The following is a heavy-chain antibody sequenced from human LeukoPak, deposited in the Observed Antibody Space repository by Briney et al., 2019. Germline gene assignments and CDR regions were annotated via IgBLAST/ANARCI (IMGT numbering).Heavy chain of an antibody. CDR3: AKGTQDGDYVWYWYYFDY. Sequence: PGGSLRLSCAASGFTFSSYAMSWVRQAPGKGLEWVSAISGSGGSTYYADSVKGRFTISRDNSKNTLYLQMNSLRAEDTAVYYCAKGTQDGDYVWYWYYFDYWGQGTLVTVSS. J-gene: IGHJ4*02. V-gene: IGHV3-23*01. D-gene: IGHD4-17*01. CDR2: ISGSGGST. CDR1: GFTFSSYA.